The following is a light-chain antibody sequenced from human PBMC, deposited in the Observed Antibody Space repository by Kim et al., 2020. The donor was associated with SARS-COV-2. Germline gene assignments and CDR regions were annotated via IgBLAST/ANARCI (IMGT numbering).Light chain of an antibody. J-gene: IGKJ1*01. CDR1: QSLRSRS. CDR2: EAS. Sequence: EIVLTQSPGTLSLSPGESATLSCRASQSLRSRSLVWYQQKPGQDPRLLIFEASYRATGIPDRFSGSGSETDFTLTISRLEPDDFALYYCQQHETSPPTFGRGTKVDIK. V-gene: IGKV3-20*01. CDR3: QQHETSPPT.